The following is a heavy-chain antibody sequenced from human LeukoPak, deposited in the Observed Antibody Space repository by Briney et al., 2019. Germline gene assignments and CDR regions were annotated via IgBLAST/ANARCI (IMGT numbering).Heavy chain of an antibody. CDR2: ISAYNGNT. J-gene: IGHJ5*02. D-gene: IGHD2-2*02. CDR3: ARAPREYCSSTSCYKGWFDP. CDR1: GYTFTSYG. V-gene: IGHV1-18*01. Sequence: ASVKVSCKASGYTFTSYGISWVRQAPGQGLEWMGWISAYNGNTNYAQKLQGRVTMTTDTSTSTAYMELSSLRSEDTAVYYCARAPREYCSSTSCYKGWFDPWGQGTLVTVSS.